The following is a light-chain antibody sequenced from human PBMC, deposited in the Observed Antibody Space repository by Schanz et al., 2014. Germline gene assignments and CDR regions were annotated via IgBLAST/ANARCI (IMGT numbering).Light chain of an antibody. J-gene: IGKJ4*01. Sequence: EIVLTQSPGTLSLSPGERATLSCRASQSVSNNFLAWYQQKPGQAPRLLIYSASVRASGIPARFSGSGSGTEFTLTISSLQSEDFAVYYCQQYNNWPPLTFGGGTKV. V-gene: IGKV3-15*01. CDR2: SAS. CDR1: QSVSNN. CDR3: QQYNNWPPLT.